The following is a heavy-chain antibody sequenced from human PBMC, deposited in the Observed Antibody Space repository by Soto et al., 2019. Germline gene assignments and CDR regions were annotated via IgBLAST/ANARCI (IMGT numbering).Heavy chain of an antibody. CDR3: ARQGTTGATNWFDP. Sequence: SETLSLTCTVSGGSISSGSYYWGWIRQPPGKGLDWIGAIYYSGSTYYNPSLESRLTISVDTSKNHFSLKLTSLTAADTAVYYCARQGTTGATNWFDPWGQGALVTVSS. CDR1: GGSISSGSYY. D-gene: IGHD1-1*01. J-gene: IGHJ5*02. CDR2: IYYSGST. V-gene: IGHV4-39*01.